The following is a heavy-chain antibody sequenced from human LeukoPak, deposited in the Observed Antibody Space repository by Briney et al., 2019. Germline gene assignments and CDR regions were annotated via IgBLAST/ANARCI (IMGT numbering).Heavy chain of an antibody. CDR2: ISAYNGNT. CDR1: GYTFTSYG. V-gene: IGHV1-18*01. D-gene: IGHD3-3*01. Sequence: ASVKVSCKASGYTFTSYGISWVRQAPGQGLEWMGWISAYNGNTNYAQKLQGRVTMTTDTSTSTAYMELRSLRSEDTAVYYCARVSRDYDFWSGYYSYYYYYMDVWGKGTTVTVSS. CDR3: ARVSRDYDFWSGYYSYYYYYMDV. J-gene: IGHJ6*03.